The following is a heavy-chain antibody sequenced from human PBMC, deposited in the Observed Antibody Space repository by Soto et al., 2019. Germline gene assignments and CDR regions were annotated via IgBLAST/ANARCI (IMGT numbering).Heavy chain of an antibody. J-gene: IGHJ4*02. V-gene: IGHV1-69*01. Sequence: QVQLVQSGAEVKKPGSSVRVSCKASGGTLNSYTISWVRQAPGQGLEWMGGIIPVLGTTDYAQKFQGRVTMTADQSTCTAYLDLVSLRSEDTAIYDCSISNSCGRGDFWGQGTLVTVSS. CDR2: IIPVLGTT. CDR3: SISNSCGRGDF. CDR1: GGTLNSYT. D-gene: IGHD1-1*01.